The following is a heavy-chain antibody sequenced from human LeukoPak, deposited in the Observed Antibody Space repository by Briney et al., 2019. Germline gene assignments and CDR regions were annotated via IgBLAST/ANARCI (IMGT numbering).Heavy chain of an antibody. CDR1: GYTFTGYY. D-gene: IGHD7-27*01. J-gene: IGHJ5*02. CDR3: ARQGSLGTWFDP. V-gene: IGHV1-2*06. Sequence: ASVKVSCKASGYTFTGYYMQWVRQAPGQGLEWMGRINPNSGGTDYAQNFQGRVTMTRDMSISTVYMELSSLKSNDTAVYYCARQGSLGTWFDPWGQGTLVTVSS. CDR2: INPNSGGT.